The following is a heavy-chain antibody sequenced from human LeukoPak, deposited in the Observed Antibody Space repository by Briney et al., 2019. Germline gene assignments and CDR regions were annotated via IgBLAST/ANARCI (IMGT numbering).Heavy chain of an antibody. CDR2: IIPIFGTA. V-gene: IGHV1-69*01. J-gene: IGHJ3*02. D-gene: IGHD3-22*01. CDR1: GGTFSSYA. Sequence: GSSVKVSCKASGGTFSSYAISWVRQAPGQGLEWMGGIIPIFGTANYAQKFQGRVTITADESTSTAYMELSSLRSEDTAVYYCARDLIGYYYDRKDAFDIWGQGTMVTVSS. CDR3: ARDLIGYYYDRKDAFDI.